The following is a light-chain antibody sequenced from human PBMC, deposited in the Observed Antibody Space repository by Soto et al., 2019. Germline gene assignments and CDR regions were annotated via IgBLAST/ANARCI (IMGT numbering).Light chain of an antibody. CDR1: QTISRY. CDR3: QPSYSTPYT. J-gene: IGKJ2*01. V-gene: IGKV1-39*01. Sequence: DIQMSQSPTSLSASVRDRVTITCRASQTISRYLNWYQQKPGKAPKLLIFAASSLQGGVPSRFSGSGSGTDFTLTISSLQVEDFATYYCQPSYSTPYTSGQGTKLEIK. CDR2: AAS.